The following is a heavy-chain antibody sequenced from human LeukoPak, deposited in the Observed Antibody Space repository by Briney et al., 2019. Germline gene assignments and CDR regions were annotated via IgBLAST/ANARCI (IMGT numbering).Heavy chain of an antibody. Sequence: SETLSLTCTVSSDSISSGDYYWSWIRQPAGKGLEFIGYINKKGGTFYNPPLKSRVSISIHTSKNQFSLKLTSVTAADTAVYFCAREHKSYGDYPYYFDSWGQGTLVTVSS. CDR3: AREHKSYGDYPYYFDS. D-gene: IGHD4-17*01. CDR1: SDSISSGDYY. V-gene: IGHV4-30-4*01. J-gene: IGHJ4*02. CDR2: INKKGGT.